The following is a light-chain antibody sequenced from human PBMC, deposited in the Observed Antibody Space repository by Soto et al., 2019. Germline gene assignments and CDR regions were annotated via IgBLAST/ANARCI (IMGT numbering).Light chain of an antibody. J-gene: IGLJ3*02. CDR1: SSDIGAGYR. V-gene: IGLV1-40*01. CDR2: DNT. Sequence: QAVLTQPPSVSGAPGERVTISCTGSSSDIGAGYRVRWYQQVPGTAPKLLIYDNTNRPSGVSVRFSGSKSGTSASLAISGLQSEDEADYFCAAWDDSLDGWVFGGGTKLTVL. CDR3: AAWDDSLDGWV.